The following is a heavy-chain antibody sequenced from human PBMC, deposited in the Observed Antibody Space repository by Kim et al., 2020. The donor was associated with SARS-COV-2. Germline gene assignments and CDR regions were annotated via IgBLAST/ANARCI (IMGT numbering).Heavy chain of an antibody. V-gene: IGHV4-59*01. CDR2: IYYSGST. J-gene: IGHJ6*03. CDR1: GGSISSYY. Sequence: SETLSLTCTVSGGSISSYYWSWIRQPPGKGLEWIGYIYYSGSTKYNPSLKSRVTISVDTSKNQFSLKLSSVTAADTAVYYCARGAGFLEWLLYRRAKKSSYYMDVWGKGTTVTVSS. D-gene: IGHD3-3*01. CDR3: ARGAGFLEWLLYRRAKKSSYYMDV.